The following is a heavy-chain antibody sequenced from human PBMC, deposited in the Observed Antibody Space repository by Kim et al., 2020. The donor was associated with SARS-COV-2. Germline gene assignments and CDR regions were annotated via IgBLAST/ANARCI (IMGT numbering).Heavy chain of an antibody. CDR3: ARDFGIGY. D-gene: IGHD3-16*01. Sequence: GSTKYYADTVKGQLTISRDNAKHSLYLQMNSLRAEDTAVYYCARDFGIGYWGQGTLVTVSS. V-gene: IGHV3-11*01. CDR2: GSTK. J-gene: IGHJ4*02.